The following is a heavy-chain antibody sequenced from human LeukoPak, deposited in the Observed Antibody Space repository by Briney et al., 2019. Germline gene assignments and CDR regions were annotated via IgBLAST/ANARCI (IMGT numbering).Heavy chain of an antibody. CDR2: IYYSGST. CDR1: GGSISSSSYY. J-gene: IGHJ4*02. CDR3: TRQVAENTQYSSSYYFDY. Sequence: SETLSLTCTVSGGSISSSSYYWGWIRQPPGKGLEWIGSIYYSGSTYYNPSLKSRVTISVDTSKNQFSLKLSSVTAADTAVYYCTRQVAENTQYSSSYYFDYWGQGTLVTVSS. D-gene: IGHD6-13*01. V-gene: IGHV4-39*01.